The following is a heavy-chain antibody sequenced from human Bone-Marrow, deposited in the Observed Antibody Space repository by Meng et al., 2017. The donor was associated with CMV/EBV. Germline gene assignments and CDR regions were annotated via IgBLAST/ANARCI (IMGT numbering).Heavy chain of an antibody. CDR1: GYTFTGYY. CDR3: ARSIYGGYCSSTSCYNLLDY. D-gene: IGHD2-2*02. V-gene: IGHV1-2*02. Sequence: ASVKVSCKASGYTFTGYYMHWVRQAPGQGLEWMGWINPNSGGTNYAQKFQGRVTMTRDTSISTAYMELSRLRSDDTAVYYCARSIYGGYCSSTSCYNLLDYWGQGTRVTGSS. CDR2: INPNSGGT. J-gene: IGHJ4*02.